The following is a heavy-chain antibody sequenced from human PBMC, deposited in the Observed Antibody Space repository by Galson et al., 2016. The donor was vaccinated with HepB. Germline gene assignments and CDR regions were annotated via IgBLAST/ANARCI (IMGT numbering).Heavy chain of an antibody. Sequence: SETLSPTCAVSGGSINSYYWSWIRQPPGKGLGWMGYIYYSGTTNYNPSLKSRVPISIYTSKKQFSLKLNSVTAADAAVYYCARGEDYGVPFALWGRGTLVTVSS. D-gene: IGHD4-17*01. CDR3: ARGEDYGVPFAL. CDR2: IYYSGTT. J-gene: IGHJ2*01. V-gene: IGHV4-59*01. CDR1: GGSINSYY.